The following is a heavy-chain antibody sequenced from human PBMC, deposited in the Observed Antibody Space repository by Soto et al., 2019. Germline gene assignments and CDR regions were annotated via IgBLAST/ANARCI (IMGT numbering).Heavy chain of an antibody. CDR1: GGSISSYY. Sequence: PSETLSLTCTVSGGSISSYYGSWIRQPPGKGLEWIGYIYYSGSTSYNPTLKSRVTISVNTSKNQFSLKLSSVTVADTAVYYCARGGGARGGYYYYYGMDVWGQGTTVTVSS. D-gene: IGHD3-10*01. CDR3: ARGGGARGGYYYYYGMDV. J-gene: IGHJ6*02. V-gene: IGHV4-59*01. CDR2: IYYSGST.